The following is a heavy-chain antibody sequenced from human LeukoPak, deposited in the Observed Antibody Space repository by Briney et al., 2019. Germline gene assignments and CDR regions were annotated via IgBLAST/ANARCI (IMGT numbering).Heavy chain of an antibody. CDR2: INHSGST. J-gene: IGHJ5*02. V-gene: IGHV4-34*01. CDR3: ATTTVTSYCSSTSCDWGNNWFDP. CDR1: GGSFSGYY. Sequence: PSETLSLTCAVYGGSFSGYYWSWIRQPPGKGLEWIGEINHSGSTNYNPSLKSRVTISVDTSKNQFSLKLSSVTAADTAVYYCATTTVTSYCSSTSCDWGNNWFDPWGQGTLVTVSS. D-gene: IGHD2-2*01.